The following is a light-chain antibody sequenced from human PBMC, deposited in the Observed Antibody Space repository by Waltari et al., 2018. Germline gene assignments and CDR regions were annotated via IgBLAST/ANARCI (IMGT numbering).Light chain of an antibody. CDR3: QKYGTRPAT. V-gene: IGKV3-20*01. J-gene: IGKJ1*01. Sequence: EIVLTQSPASLSLSPGDRATLSGRASQSVGRTLAWYQQRPGQAPRLLIYDASSRATGSPDRFSGSGSGTDFSLTISRLEPEDFAVYYCQKYGTRPATFGQGTKVEVK. CDR1: QSVGRT. CDR2: DAS.